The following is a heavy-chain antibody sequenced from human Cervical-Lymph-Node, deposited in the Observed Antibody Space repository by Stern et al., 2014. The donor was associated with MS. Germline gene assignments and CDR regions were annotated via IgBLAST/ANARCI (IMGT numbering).Heavy chain of an antibody. D-gene: IGHD2-15*01. CDR3: ARAIGFCSGGNCEPYYYYGIDV. CDR1: GFRFDDYA. J-gene: IGHJ6*02. CDR2: ISWSSGKI. V-gene: IGHV3-9*01. Sequence: EVQLVESGGDLVQPGRSLRLSCAASGFRFDDYAMYWVRQAPGKGLEWVSGISWSSGKIGYADSVKVRFTISRDNVKNSLFLQMNSLRSEDTASYYCARAIGFCSGGNCEPYYYYGIDVWGQGTRVTVSS.